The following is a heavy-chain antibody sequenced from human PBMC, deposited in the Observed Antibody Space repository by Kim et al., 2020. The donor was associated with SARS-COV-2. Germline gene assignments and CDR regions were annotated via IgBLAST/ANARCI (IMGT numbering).Heavy chain of an antibody. CDR1: GFTFSSYG. D-gene: IGHD3-16*01. CDR2: ICHDGSNK. V-gene: IGHV3-33*01. Sequence: GGSLRLSCAASGFTFSSYGMHWVRQAPGKGLEWVSVICHDGSNKYYADSVKGRFTISRDNSKNTLYLQMNSLRAEDTAVYYCARVGAKMEYPGSPRYWGQRALVAVSS. CDR3: ARVGAKMEYPGSPRY. J-gene: IGHJ4*02.